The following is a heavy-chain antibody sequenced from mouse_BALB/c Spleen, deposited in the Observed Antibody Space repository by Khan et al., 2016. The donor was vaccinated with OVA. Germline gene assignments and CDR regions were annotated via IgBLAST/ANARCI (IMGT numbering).Heavy chain of an antibody. D-gene: IGHD2-14*01. CDR3: ARGGAVYYRNDGDAMEY. V-gene: IGHV9-4*02. CDR2: INTHSGVP. Sequence: QIQLVQSGPELKKPGETVRISCKASGYTFTTAGIQWVQKMPGKGLKWIGWINTHSGVPKYAEDFKGRFAFSLEISVNTAYLQITNLKNEDTATYFCARGGAVYYRNDGDAMEYWGQGTSVTVSS. CDR1: GYTFTTAG. J-gene: IGHJ4*01.